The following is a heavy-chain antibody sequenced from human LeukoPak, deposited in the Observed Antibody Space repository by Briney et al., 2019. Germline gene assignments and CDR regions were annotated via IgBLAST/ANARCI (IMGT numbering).Heavy chain of an antibody. J-gene: IGHJ3*02. V-gene: IGHV4-59*01. D-gene: IGHD3-10*01. CDR3: ARNTYYYGSGSYFPDAFDI. Sequence: SETLSLTYTVSGGSISSYYWSWIRQPPGKGLEWIGYIYYSGSTNYNPSLKSRVTISVDTSKNQFSLKLSSVTAADTAVYYCARNTYYYGSGSYFPDAFDIWGQGTMVTVSS. CDR1: GGSISSYY. CDR2: IYYSGST.